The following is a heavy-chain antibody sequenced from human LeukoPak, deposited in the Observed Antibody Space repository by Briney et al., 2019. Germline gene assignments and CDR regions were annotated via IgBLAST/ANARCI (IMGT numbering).Heavy chain of an antibody. Sequence: ASVKLSCKASGYTFTGYYMHWVRQAPGQGLEWMGWISPNSGDTDIAQKFQGRVTMTRDTSIATSYMEVDSLTSDDTAVYYCARGYCSSTSCYAIMVGGSLGEFDPWGQGTLVTVAS. CDR2: ISPNSGDT. CDR1: GYTFTGYY. D-gene: IGHD2-2*01. V-gene: IGHV1-2*02. J-gene: IGHJ5*02. CDR3: ARGYCSSTSCYAIMVGGSLGEFDP.